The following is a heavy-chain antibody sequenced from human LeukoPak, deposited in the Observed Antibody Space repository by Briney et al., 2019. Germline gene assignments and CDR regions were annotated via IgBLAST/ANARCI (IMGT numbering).Heavy chain of an antibody. D-gene: IGHD2-2*01. Sequence: PSETLSLTCTVSGGSISSYYWSWIRQPPGKGLEWIGYIYYSGSTNYNPSLKSRVTISVDTSKNQFSLKLSSVTAADTAVYYCARVSFDPRPRGSPTYQLLPFYYFDYWGQGTLVTVSS. V-gene: IGHV4-59*01. CDR2: IYYSGST. CDR1: GGSISSYY. CDR3: ARVSFDPRPRGSPTYQLLPFYYFDY. J-gene: IGHJ4*02.